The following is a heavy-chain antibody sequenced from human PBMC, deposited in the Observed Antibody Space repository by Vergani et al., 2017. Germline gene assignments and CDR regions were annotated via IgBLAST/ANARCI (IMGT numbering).Heavy chain of an antibody. CDR3: ARGRYGYHDY. Sequence: QVQLQQWGAGLLKPSETLSLTCAVYGGSFSGYYWSWTRQPPGKGLEWIGEINHSGRTNYNPSLKSRVTISVDTSKNQFSLKLSSVTAADTAVYYCARGRYGYHDYWGQGTLVTVSS. CDR2: INHSGRT. V-gene: IGHV4-34*01. J-gene: IGHJ4*02. CDR1: GGSFSGYY. D-gene: IGHD5-18*01.